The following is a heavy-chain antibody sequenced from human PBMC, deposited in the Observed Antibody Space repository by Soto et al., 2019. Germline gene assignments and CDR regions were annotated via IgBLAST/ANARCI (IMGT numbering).Heavy chain of an antibody. CDR3: ARDVEYSTSLCEH. V-gene: IGHV1-18*04. D-gene: IGHD4-4*01. CDR2: ISAYNGDT. CDR1: GYTFTNHG. Sequence: QVQMKQSGGEVKKPGASVKVSCKTSGYTFTNHGVNWVRQAPGQGLEWLGYISAYNGDTDYDQKFRDRVTMSIDKTTNSFVMDLRNLRSDDAAVYYCARDVEYSTSLCEHWGQGTPVIVS. J-gene: IGHJ4*02.